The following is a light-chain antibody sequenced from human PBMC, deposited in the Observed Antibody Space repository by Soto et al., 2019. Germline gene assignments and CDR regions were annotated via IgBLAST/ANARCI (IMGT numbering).Light chain of an antibody. J-gene: IGKJ1*01. V-gene: IGKV1-39*01. CDR2: AAS. CDR3: QQSFSPLWT. Sequence: DIQMTQSPSSLSASVGDRVTITCRASQSISNYLNWYQQKPGKAPKLRIYAASSMQSGVPSRFSVSGSETDFTLTISSLQPDDSATYYCQQSFSPLWTFGQGTKVEV. CDR1: QSISNY.